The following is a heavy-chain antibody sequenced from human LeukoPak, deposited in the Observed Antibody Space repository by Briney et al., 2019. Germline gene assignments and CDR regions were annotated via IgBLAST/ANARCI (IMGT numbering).Heavy chain of an antibody. CDR1: GGSLSDYY. Sequence: PSETLSLTCAVYGGSLSDYYWSWIRQAPGKGLEWIGEIIQSGVTNYNPSLKSRATISIDTFKNQFSLKLNSVTAADTAVYSCARGNRAGYNFDYWGQGALVTVSS. CDR2: IIQSGVT. V-gene: IGHV4-34*01. D-gene: IGHD5-24*01. J-gene: IGHJ4*02. CDR3: ARGNRAGYNFDY.